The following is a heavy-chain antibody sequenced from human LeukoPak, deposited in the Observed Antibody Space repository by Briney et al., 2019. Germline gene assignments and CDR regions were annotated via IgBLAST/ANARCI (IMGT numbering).Heavy chain of an antibody. V-gene: IGHV3-30*03. J-gene: IGHJ4*02. D-gene: IGHD2-2*01. CDR3: ARDQAVEVPAGYFDY. CDR2: ISYDGSNK. CDR1: GFTFSSYG. Sequence: PGGSLRLSCAASGFTFSSYGMHWVRQAPGKGLEWVAVISYDGSNKYYADSVKGRFTISRDNSKNTLYLQMNSLRAEDTAVYYCARDQAVEVPAGYFDYWGQGTLVTVSS.